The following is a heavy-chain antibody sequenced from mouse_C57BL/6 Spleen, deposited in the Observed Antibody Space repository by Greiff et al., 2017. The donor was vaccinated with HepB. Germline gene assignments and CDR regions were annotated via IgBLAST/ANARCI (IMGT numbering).Heavy chain of an antibody. V-gene: IGHV1-50*01. D-gene: IGHD4-1*01. CDR1: GYTFTSYW. CDR3: ARSGADY. Sequence: VQLQQPGAELVQPGASVKLSCKASGYTFTSYWMQWVKQRPGQGLEWIGEIDPSDSYTNYNQKFKGKATLTVDTSSSTAYMQLSSLTSEDSAVYYCARSGADYWGQGTTLTVSS. J-gene: IGHJ2*01. CDR2: IDPSDSYT.